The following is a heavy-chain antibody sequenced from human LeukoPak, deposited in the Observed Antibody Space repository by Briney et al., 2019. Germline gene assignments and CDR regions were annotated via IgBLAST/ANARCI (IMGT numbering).Heavy chain of an antibody. CDR1: GVSINDYY. V-gene: IGHV4-34*01. D-gene: IGHD3-9*01. CDR3: ARIRCGHSSSVCYNH. CDR2: ISHTEGT. Sequence: SETLSLTCGVVGVSINDYYWSWIRQSPGKGLEWIGEISHTEGTRYNPSPESRVTMSVGTSENQLSLKLIFVTAADTAVYYCARIRCGHSSSVCYNHWGLGTLVTVSS. J-gene: IGHJ4*02.